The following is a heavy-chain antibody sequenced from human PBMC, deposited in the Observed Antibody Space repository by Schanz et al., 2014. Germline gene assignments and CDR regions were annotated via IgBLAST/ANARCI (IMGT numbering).Heavy chain of an antibody. CDR1: GFTFSAYW. Sequence: EVVLVESGGASVQPGGSLRLSCAASGFTFSAYWMAWVRQAPGKGLEWVAAINQAASVQYYVDSVKGRFTISRDDAKNSHYLQMNSLRVEDTAVFYCVKIGYTHWSLDDWGQGILVTVSS. D-gene: IGHD6-13*01. V-gene: IGHV3-7*01. J-gene: IGHJ4*02. CDR3: VKIGYTHWSLDD. CDR2: INQAASVQ.